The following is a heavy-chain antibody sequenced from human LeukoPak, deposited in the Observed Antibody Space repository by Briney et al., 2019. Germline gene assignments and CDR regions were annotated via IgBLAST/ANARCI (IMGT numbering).Heavy chain of an antibody. J-gene: IGHJ4*02. V-gene: IGHV3-7*01. CDR1: GFTFSSYW. CDR2: IKQAGSEE. Sequence: GGSLRLSCAASGFTFSSYWMSWVSQAPGKGMEWVANIKQAGSEEYYVDAVKGRFTISRDNAKNTLYLQMNSLRAEDTAVYYCARRIAAAAAPYYFDYWGQGTLVTVSS. D-gene: IGHD6-13*01. CDR3: ARRIAAAAAPYYFDY.